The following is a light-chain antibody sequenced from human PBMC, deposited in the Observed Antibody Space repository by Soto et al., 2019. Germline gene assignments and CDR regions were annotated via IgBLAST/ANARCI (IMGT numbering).Light chain of an antibody. CDR3: QHSYLTPHA. V-gene: IGKV1-39*01. Sequence: DIQMTQSPSSLSASVGDIVPITCLAIQTTNNSLNXXQLKPGKAPKLLIYAASPLQTGVRSRFTDSGSWTNFTLTSISLQPEDYATAFCQHSYLTPHAFGPGTK. CDR2: AAS. J-gene: IGKJ2*01. CDR1: QTTNNS.